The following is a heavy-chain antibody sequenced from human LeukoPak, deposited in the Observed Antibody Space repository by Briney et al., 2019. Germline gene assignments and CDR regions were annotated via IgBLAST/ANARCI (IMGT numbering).Heavy chain of an antibody. V-gene: IGHV5-51*01. J-gene: IGHJ4*01. Sequence: GESLKISCEGSGYSFTNYWIGWVRQMPGRGLDWMGIIYPGDSDIRFSPSFQGQVTISADKSISTAYLQWSSLKPSDTAMYYCARSRDGYTSYYYDYWGHGTLVTVSS. CDR2: IYPGDSDI. D-gene: IGHD5-12*01. CDR1: GYSFTNYW. CDR3: ARSRDGYTSYYYDY.